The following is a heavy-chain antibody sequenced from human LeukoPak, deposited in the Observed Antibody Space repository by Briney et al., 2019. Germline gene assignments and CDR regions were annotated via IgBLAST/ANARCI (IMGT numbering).Heavy chain of an antibody. CDR2: ISGSGGSM. CDR3: ATHRGYSYGPLDY. D-gene: IGHD5-18*01. J-gene: IGHJ4*02. V-gene: IGHV3-23*01. CDR1: GFTFPSYA. Sequence: PGGSLRPSCAASGFTFPSYAMSWVRQAPGKGLEWVSVISGSGGSMYYADSVKGRFTISRDNSKNTLYLQMNSLRTEDTAAYYCATHRGYSYGPLDYWGQGTLVTVSS.